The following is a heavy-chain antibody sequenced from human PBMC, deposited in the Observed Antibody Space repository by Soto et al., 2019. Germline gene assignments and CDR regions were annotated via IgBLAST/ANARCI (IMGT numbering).Heavy chain of an antibody. J-gene: IGHJ4*02. CDR3: ARGSGSYFDY. D-gene: IGHD1-1*01. CDR1: GFTFSSYA. Sequence: QVQLVESGGGVVQPGRSLRLSCAASGFTFSSYAMHWVRQAPGKGLEWVAVISYDGSNKYYADSVKGRFTISRDNSKNTLYLQMYSLRAEDTAVYYCARGSGSYFDYWGQGTLVTVSS. CDR2: ISYDGSNK. V-gene: IGHV3-30-3*01.